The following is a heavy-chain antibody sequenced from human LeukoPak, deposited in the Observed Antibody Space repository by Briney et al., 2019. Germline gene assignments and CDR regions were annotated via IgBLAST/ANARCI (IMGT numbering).Heavy chain of an antibody. D-gene: IGHD1-26*01. CDR3: TTDVWPYTGSDY. J-gene: IGHJ4*02. Sequence: GGSLRLSCAASGLTFSNAWMNCVRHAPGKGLEWVGHIKSKTEGGTTDYAAPVKDRFIIFRDDSKNTLYLQMNSLKTEDTGVYYCTTDVWPYTGSDYWGQGTLVTVSS. CDR2: IKSKTEGGTT. V-gene: IGHV3-15*01. CDR1: GLTFSNAW.